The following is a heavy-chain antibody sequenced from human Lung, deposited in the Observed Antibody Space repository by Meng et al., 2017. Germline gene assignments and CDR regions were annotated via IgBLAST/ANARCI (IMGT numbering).Heavy chain of an antibody. CDR2: IYHSGST. D-gene: IGHD3-10*01. CDR1: GGSISSSNW. Sequence: QGQRQESGPGLVKPSGTLSLTCAVSGGSISSSNWWSWVRQPPGKGLEWIGEIYHSGSTNYNPSLKSRVTISVDKSKNQFSLKLSSVAAADTAVYYCARGSITMVRGVSVFDPWGQGTLVTVSS. CDR3: ARGSITMVRGVSVFDP. V-gene: IGHV4-4*02. J-gene: IGHJ5*02.